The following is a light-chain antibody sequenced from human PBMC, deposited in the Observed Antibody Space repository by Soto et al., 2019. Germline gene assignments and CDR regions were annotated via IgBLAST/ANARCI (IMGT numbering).Light chain of an antibody. Sequence: EIVLTQSPATLSLSPGERATLSCRASQSVTSNYLAWYQQKPGQAPRLLIHGATTRATGIPARFSGSGSGTEFTLTISSLQSEDFAVYYCQQYNNWPRTFGQGTKVDI. CDR1: QSVTSN. J-gene: IGKJ1*01. CDR3: QQYNNWPRT. V-gene: IGKV3-15*01. CDR2: GAT.